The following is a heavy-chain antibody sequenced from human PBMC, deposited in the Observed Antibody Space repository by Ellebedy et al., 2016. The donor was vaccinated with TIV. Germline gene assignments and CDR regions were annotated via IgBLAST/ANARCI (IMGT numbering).Heavy chain of an antibody. D-gene: IGHD2-2*01. CDR2: IYYSGSA. CDR1: GASITHPNHF. V-gene: IGHV4-31*03. J-gene: IGHJ6*02. CDR3: ARDLIPAAMGMDV. Sequence: SETLSLTXTVSGASITHPNHFWTWIRQHPGKGLEWIGYIYYSGSASYNPSLKDRVSFSVDTSKSQFSLSLTSVTAADTAVYYCARDLIPAAMGMDVWGQGTTVTVSS.